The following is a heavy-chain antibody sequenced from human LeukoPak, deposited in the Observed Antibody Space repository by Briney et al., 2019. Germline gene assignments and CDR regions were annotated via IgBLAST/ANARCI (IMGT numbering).Heavy chain of an antibody. V-gene: IGHV3-74*01. D-gene: IGHD1-26*01. Sequence: PGGSLRLSCAASGFTFSSYWMHWVRQAPGKGLVWVSRISSDGSSTSYADSVKGRSTISRDNAKNTLHLQMNTPRDEDTAVYYCARGGPYSASDYWGQGTLVTVSS. J-gene: IGHJ4*02. CDR2: ISSDGSST. CDR1: GFTFSSYW. CDR3: ARGGPYSASDY.